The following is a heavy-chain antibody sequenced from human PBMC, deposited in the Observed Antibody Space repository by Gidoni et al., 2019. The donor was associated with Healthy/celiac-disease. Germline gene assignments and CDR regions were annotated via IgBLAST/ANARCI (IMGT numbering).Heavy chain of an antibody. Sequence: QVQLVQSGSELKQPGASVNVSCKASGYTFTSSAMNWVRQAPGQGLEWMGWINTNTGNPTYAQGFTGRFVFSLDTSVSTAYLQISSLKAEDTAVYYWARDRPSMVRGRNWFDPWGQGTLVTVSS. CDR1: GYTFTSSA. V-gene: IGHV7-4-1*02. D-gene: IGHD3-10*01. CDR3: ARDRPSMVRGRNWFDP. CDR2: INTNTGNP. J-gene: IGHJ5*02.